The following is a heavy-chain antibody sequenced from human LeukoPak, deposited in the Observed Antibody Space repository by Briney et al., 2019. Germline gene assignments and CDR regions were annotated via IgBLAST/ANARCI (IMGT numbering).Heavy chain of an antibody. D-gene: IGHD3-16*01. Sequence: MSSETLSLTCTVSGYSISSGYYWGWIRQPPGKGLEWIGSIYHSGSTYYNPSLKSRVTISVDTSKNQFSLKLSSVAAEDTAVYYCAKDDAWGRFQHWGQGTLVTVSS. J-gene: IGHJ1*01. CDR2: IYHSGST. CDR1: GYSISSGYY. CDR3: AKDDAWGRFQH. V-gene: IGHV4-38-2*02.